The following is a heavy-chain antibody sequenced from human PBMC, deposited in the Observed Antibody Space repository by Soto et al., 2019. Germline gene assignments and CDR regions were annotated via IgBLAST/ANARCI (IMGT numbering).Heavy chain of an antibody. CDR3: ATTSGLLWFGEPSHDY. V-gene: IGHV3-23*01. J-gene: IGHJ4*02. CDR2: ISGSGGST. CDR1: GFTFSSYA. D-gene: IGHD3-10*01. Sequence: GESLRLSCSASGFTFSSYAMSWVRQAPGKGLEWVSAISGSGGSTYYADSVKCRFTISRDNSKNTLYLQMNSLRAEDTAVYYCATTSGLLWFGEPSHDYWGQGTLVTVSS.